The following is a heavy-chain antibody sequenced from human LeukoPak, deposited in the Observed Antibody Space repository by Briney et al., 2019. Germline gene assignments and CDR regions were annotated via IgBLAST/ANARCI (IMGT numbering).Heavy chain of an antibody. V-gene: IGHV3-21*01. CDR2: ISSSRSYI. J-gene: IGHJ3*02. CDR1: GFTSSSYS. D-gene: IGHD2-21*02. CDR3: ARGGDYWEAAFDI. Sequence: RRSLSLSCAAAGFTSSSYSMNWVRQAPGKGLEWVSSISSSRSYIYYADSVKGRFTISRDNAKNSLYLQMNSLRAEDTAVYYCARGGDYWEAAFDIWGQGTMVTVSS.